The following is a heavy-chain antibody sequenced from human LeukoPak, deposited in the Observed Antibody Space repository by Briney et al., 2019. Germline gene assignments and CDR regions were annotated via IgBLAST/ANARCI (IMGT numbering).Heavy chain of an antibody. Sequence: ASVKVSCKASGYTFTSYDINWVRQATGQGLEWMGWMNPNSGNTGYAQKFQGRVTMTRDTSTSTVYMELSSLRSEDTAVYYCARDHPGGSSGRYRDFDYWGQGTLVTVSS. CDR1: GYTFTSYD. J-gene: IGHJ4*02. CDR2: MNPNSGNT. D-gene: IGHD1-26*01. CDR3: ARDHPGGSSGRYRDFDY. V-gene: IGHV1-8*01.